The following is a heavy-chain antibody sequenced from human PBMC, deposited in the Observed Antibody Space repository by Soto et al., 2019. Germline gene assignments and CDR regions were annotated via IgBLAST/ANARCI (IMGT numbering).Heavy chain of an antibody. V-gene: IGHV3-33*01. CDR1: GFTFSSYG. CDR2: IWYAGSNK. J-gene: IGHJ4*02. D-gene: IGHD2-2*01. CDR3: ARDEVVTVY. Sequence: QVQLVESGGGVVQPGRSLRLSCAASGFTFSSYGMYWVRQAPGKGLEWVAVIWYAGSNKYYEDSVKGRFTISRDNSKNKLYLQMNSLRAEDTAVYYCARDEVVTVYWGQGTLVTVSS.